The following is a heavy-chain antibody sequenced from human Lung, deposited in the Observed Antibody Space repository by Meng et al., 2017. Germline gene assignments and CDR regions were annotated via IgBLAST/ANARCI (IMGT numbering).Heavy chain of an antibody. J-gene: IGHJ4*02. V-gene: IGHV4-39*07. Sequence: QLHLPESGPGLVKPSETLSLTCTVSGGSISSSSYYWGCIHHPAGERLEWIESISDGSNTYYTPSLQSGVRISVETSKHQFSLKLRSVTAEDTAVYYCARVKYRSSWYLDFWGQGALVTVSS. CDR1: GGSISSSSYY. D-gene: IGHD6-13*01. CDR2: ISDGSNT. CDR3: ARVKYRSSWYLDF.